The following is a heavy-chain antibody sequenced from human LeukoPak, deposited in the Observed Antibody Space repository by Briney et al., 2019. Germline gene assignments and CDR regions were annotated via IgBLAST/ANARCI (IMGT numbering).Heavy chain of an antibody. CDR1: GGSISSSSYY. J-gene: IGHJ6*03. CDR3: ARDPSHYMDV. V-gene: IGHV4-39*07. CDR2: IYYSGST. Sequence: SETLSLTCTVSGGSISSSSYYWGWIRQPPGKGLEWIGSIYYSGSTYYNPSLKSRVTISVDTSKNQFSLKLSSVTAADTAVYYCARDPSHYMDVWGKGTTFTVSS.